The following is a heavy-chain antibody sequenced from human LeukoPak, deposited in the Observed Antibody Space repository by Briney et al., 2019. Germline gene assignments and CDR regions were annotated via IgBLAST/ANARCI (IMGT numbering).Heavy chain of an antibody. CDR2: FDPEDGET. Sequence: ASVKVSCKVSGYTLTELSMHWVRQAPGKGLEWMGGFDPEDGETIYAQKFQGRVTMTEDTSTDTAYMELSSLRSEDTAVYYCATLTMVRGVDLYYYYGMDVWGQGTTVTVSS. D-gene: IGHD3-10*01. J-gene: IGHJ6*02. CDR1: GYTLTELS. V-gene: IGHV1-24*01. CDR3: ATLTMVRGVDLYYYYGMDV.